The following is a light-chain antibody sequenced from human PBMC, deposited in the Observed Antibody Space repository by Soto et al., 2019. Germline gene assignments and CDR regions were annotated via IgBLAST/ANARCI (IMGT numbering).Light chain of an antibody. CDR2: EGS. CDR3: CSYAGSSTLV. V-gene: IGLV2-23*01. CDR1: SSDVGTYNL. Sequence: QSALTQPASVSGSPGQSITISCTGTSSDVGTYNLVSWYQQHPGKAPKLMIYEGSKRPSGVSNRFSASKSGNTASLTISWLLAEDEADYYCCSYAGSSTLVFGGGTKLTVL. J-gene: IGLJ3*02.